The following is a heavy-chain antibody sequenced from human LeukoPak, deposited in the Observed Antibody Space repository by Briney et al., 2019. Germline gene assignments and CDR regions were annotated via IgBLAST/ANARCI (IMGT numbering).Heavy chain of an antibody. Sequence: SETLSLTCTVSGGSISSCSYYWSWIRQPAGKGLEWIGRIYTSGSTNYNPSLKSRVTIPVDTSKNQFSLKLSSVTAADTAVYYCARDTPPDYVGNWFDPWGQGTLVTVSS. J-gene: IGHJ5*02. D-gene: IGHD4-17*01. CDR1: GGSISSCSYY. CDR2: IYTSGST. V-gene: IGHV4-61*02. CDR3: ARDTPPDYVGNWFDP.